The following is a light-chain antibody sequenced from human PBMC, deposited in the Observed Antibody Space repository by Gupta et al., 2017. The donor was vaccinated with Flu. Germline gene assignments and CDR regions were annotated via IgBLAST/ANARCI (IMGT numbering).Light chain of an antibody. CDR1: SGNIADNY. J-gene: IGLJ2*01. Sequence: NFLLTQPHSVSESPGKTITISCTRSSGNIADNYVYWYQQRPGKSPTTIIFQDYERPSGVPDRFSGAIVSSKSAALTISRLQREDEADYFCQSYDRKSVVFGGGT. V-gene: IGLV6-57*01. CDR3: QSYDRKSVV. CDR2: QDY.